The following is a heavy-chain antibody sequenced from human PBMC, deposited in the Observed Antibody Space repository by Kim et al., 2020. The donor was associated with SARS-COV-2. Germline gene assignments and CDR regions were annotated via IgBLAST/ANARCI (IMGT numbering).Heavy chain of an antibody. CDR1: GFTFSSYS. Sequence: GGSLRLSCAASGFTFSSYSMNWVRQAPGKGLEWVSSISSSSSYIYYADSVKGRFTISRDNAKNSLYLQMNSLRAEDTAVYYCARVMNRYYDFWSGYENYYYYYGMDVWGQGTTVTVSS. CDR2: ISSSSSYI. CDR3: ARVMNRYYDFWSGYENYYYYYGMDV. V-gene: IGHV3-21*01. J-gene: IGHJ6*02. D-gene: IGHD3-3*01.